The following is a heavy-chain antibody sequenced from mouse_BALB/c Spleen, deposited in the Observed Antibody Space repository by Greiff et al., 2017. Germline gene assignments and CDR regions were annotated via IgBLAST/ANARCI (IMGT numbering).Heavy chain of an antibody. D-gene: IGHD1-1*01. J-gene: IGHJ2*01. CDR3: ARYYGSRRWAFAY. Sequence: EVKLVESGPELVKPGASVKISCKASGYTFTYYNMHWVKQSHGKSLEWIGYIYPYNGGTGYNQKFKSKATLTVDNSSSTAYMELRSLTSEDSAVYYFARYYGSRRWAFAYWGQGTTLTVSS. V-gene: IGHV1S29*02. CDR2: IYPYNGGT. CDR1: GYTFTYYN.